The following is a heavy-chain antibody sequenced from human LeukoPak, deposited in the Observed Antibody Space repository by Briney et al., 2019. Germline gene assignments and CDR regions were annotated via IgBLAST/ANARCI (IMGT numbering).Heavy chain of an antibody. J-gene: IGHJ6*04. CDR3: ARGRIYADV. D-gene: IGHD5/OR15-5a*01. CDR2: ISYDGSNE. V-gene: IGHV3-30*04. CDR1: RFTLSSYV. Sequence: PGGSLRLSCAASRFTLSSYVMHWVRQAPGKGLEWVAVISYDGSNEYYADSVKGRFTISRDNSKNTLYLQMNSLRPEDTAVYFCARGRIYADVWGKGTTVTISS.